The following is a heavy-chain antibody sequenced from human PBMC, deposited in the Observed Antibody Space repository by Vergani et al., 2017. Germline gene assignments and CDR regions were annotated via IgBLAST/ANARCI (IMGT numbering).Heavy chain of an antibody. CDR1: GFTFSNYW. CDR3: PRDGWEILDYFYYMDV. CDR2: SNSEGDST. D-gene: IGHD1-26*01. Sequence: VQLVESGGGLVQPGGSLRLSCTASGFTFSNYWMHWFRQPPGKGLMWCSRSNSEGDSTSYADSVKGRFTISRDNAKTTLYLQMDRLRAEYTAVYYCPRDGWEILDYFYYMDVWGKGTTVTVSS. V-gene: IGHV3-74*01. J-gene: IGHJ6*03.